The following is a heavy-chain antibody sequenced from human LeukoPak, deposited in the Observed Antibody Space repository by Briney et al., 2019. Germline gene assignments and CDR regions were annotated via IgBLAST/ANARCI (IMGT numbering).Heavy chain of an antibody. Sequence: ASVKVSCKASGYTFTSYGISWVRQAPGQGLEWMGWISAYNGNTNYAQKLQGRVTMTTDTSTSTAYMELRSLRSDDTAVYYCARGRRIVVVITTNNWFDPWGQGTLVTVSS. CDR1: GYTFTSYG. J-gene: IGHJ5*02. CDR3: ARGRRIVVVITTNNWFDP. D-gene: IGHD3-22*01. V-gene: IGHV1-18*01. CDR2: ISAYNGNT.